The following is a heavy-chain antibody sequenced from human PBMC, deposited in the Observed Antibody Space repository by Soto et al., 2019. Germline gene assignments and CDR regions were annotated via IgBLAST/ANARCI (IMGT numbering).Heavy chain of an antibody. Sequence: SETLSLTCAIYGGSFSGYYWSWLRQPPGKGLEWIGEINHSGSSNYNPSLKSRVTISADTSKNQFSLKLSSVTAADTAVYYCARGCGRNFDYWGQGTLVTVSS. CDR2: INHSGSS. CDR1: GGSFSGYY. CDR3: ARGCGRNFDY. V-gene: IGHV4-34*01. J-gene: IGHJ4*02. D-gene: IGHD2-21*01.